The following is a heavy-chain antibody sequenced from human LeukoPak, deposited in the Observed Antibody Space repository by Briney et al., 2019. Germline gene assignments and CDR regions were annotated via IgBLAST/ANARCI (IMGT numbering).Heavy chain of an antibody. CDR3: ATPLDYYDRSDSHQGGD. D-gene: IGHD3-22*01. Sequence: GGSLRLSCAASGFTFSRHWMTWVRQAPGKGLEWVANIKHDGSEKNYVDSVKGRFTISRDNAKNSLYLQMNSLRAEDTAVYYCATPLDYYDRSDSHQGGDWGQGTLVTVSS. CDR2: IKHDGSEK. CDR1: GFTFSRHW. V-gene: IGHV3-7*03. J-gene: IGHJ4*02.